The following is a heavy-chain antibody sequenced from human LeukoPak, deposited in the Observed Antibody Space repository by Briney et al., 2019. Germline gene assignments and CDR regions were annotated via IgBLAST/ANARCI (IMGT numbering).Heavy chain of an antibody. J-gene: IGHJ4*02. CDR1: GGSISSGGYY. Sequence: TPSQTLSLTCTVSGGSISSGGYYWSWIRRHPGKGLEWIGYIYYSGSTYYNPSLKSRVTISVDTSKNQFSLKLSSVTAADTAVYYCARARVGYSYGIDYWGQGTLVTVSS. D-gene: IGHD5-18*01. CDR3: ARARVGYSYGIDY. CDR2: IYYSGST. V-gene: IGHV4-31*03.